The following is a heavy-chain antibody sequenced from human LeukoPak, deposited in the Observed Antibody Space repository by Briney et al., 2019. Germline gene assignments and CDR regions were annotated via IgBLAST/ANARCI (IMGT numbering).Heavy chain of an antibody. J-gene: IGHJ4*02. CDR3: ARDTKSSGEDYFDY. D-gene: IGHD2-15*01. CDR2: IYYSGST. V-gene: IGHV4-59*01. Sequence: PSETLSLACTVSGGSLSSYYWSWLRQPPGKGLEWIGYIYYSGSTNYNTSLKSRVTISVDTSKNQFSLKLSSVTAADTAVYYCARDTKSSGEDYFDYWGQGTLVTVSS. CDR1: GGSLSSYY.